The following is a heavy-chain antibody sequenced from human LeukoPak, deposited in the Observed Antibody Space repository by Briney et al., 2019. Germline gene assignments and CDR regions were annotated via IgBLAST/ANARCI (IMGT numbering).Heavy chain of an antibody. CDR2: ISSSSSYI. CDR3: ARDSITIFGVVISDFDY. J-gene: IGHJ4*02. V-gene: IGHV3-21*01. Sequence: PGGSLRLSCAASGFTFSSNWMHWVRQAPGKGLEWVSSISSSSSYIYYADSVKGRFTISRDNAKNSLYLQMNSLRAEDTAVYYCARDSITIFGVVISDFDYWGQGTLVTVSS. CDR1: GFTFSSNW. D-gene: IGHD3-3*01.